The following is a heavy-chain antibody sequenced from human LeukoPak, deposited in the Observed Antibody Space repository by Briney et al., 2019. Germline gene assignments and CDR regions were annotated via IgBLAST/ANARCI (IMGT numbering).Heavy chain of an antibody. Sequence: GGSLRLSCAVSGFTFSDYAMSWVRQAPGKGLEWVSAISGSGGSTYYADSVKGRFTISRDNSKNTLYLQMNSLRAEDTAVYYCAKDLESMYSSSWLYYYYGMDVWGQGTTVTVSS. CDR3: AKDLESMYSSSWLYYYYGMDV. D-gene: IGHD6-13*01. CDR2: ISGSGGST. V-gene: IGHV3-23*01. CDR1: GFTFSDYA. J-gene: IGHJ6*02.